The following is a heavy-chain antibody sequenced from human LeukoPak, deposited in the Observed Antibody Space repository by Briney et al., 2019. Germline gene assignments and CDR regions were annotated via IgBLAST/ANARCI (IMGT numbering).Heavy chain of an antibody. CDR3: VGSSGWLFDY. CDR2: IKEDGSRI. V-gene: IGHV3-7*01. D-gene: IGHD6-19*01. Sequence: GGSLRLSCAGTGFTFSNYWMNWVRQAPGKGLEWVANIKEDGSRINYVDSVKGRFTISRDNAKNSVYLQMDNLRAEDTAVYHCVGSSGWLFDYWGQGILVAVSS. J-gene: IGHJ4*02. CDR1: GFTFSNYW.